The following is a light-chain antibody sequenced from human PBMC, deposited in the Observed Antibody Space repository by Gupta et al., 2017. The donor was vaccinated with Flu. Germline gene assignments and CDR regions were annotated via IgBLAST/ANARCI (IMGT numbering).Light chain of an antibody. J-gene: IGKJ2*03. Sequence: DIVMTQSPDSLAVSLGERATINCKSSQSILYSSNNKNYIAWYQQKPGQPPNLLIYWASTRESGVPDRFSGSGSGTDFTLTISSLQAEDVAIYYCQQDDGTPYSFGQGTKLEIK. CDR3: QQDDGTPYS. CDR1: QSILYSSNNKNY. CDR2: WAS. V-gene: IGKV4-1*01.